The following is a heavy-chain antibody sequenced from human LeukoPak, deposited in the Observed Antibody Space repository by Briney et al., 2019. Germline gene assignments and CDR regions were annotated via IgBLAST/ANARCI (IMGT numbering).Heavy chain of an antibody. CDR2: ISYDGSNK. CDR3: ASGHLTMTFDY. Sequence: GGSLRPSCAASGFTFSSYAMHWVRQAPGKGLEWVAVISYDGSNKYYADSVKGRFTISRDNSKNTLYLQMNSLRAEDTAVYYCASGHLTMTFDYWGQGTLVTVSS. CDR1: GFTFSSYA. J-gene: IGHJ4*02. V-gene: IGHV3-30-3*01. D-gene: IGHD4/OR15-4a*01.